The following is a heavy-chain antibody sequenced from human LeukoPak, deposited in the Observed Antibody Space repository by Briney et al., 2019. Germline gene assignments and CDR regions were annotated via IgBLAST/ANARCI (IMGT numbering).Heavy chain of an antibody. CDR3: ARQPNYGGPFDY. J-gene: IGHJ4*02. V-gene: IGHV4-39*01. Sequence: SETLSLTCTVSGGSISSSSYYWGWIRQPPGKGLEWIGSIYYSGSTYYNPSLKSRVTISVVTSKNQFSLKLSSVTAADTAVYYCARQPNYGGPFDYWGQGTLVTVSS. CDR2: IYYSGST. D-gene: IGHD4-17*01. CDR1: GGSISSSSYY.